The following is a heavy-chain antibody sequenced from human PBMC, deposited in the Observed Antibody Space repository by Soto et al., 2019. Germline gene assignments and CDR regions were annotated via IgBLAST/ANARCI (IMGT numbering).Heavy chain of an antibody. D-gene: IGHD3-22*01. CDR2: IYYSGST. J-gene: IGHJ4*02. V-gene: IGHV4-61*01. CDR1: GGSVSSGSYY. CDR3: ARGYDSSVYYYFDY. Sequence: ETLSLTCTVSGGSVSSGSYYWSWIRQPPGKGLEWIGYIYYSGSTNYNPSLKSRVTISVDTSKNQFSLKLSSVTAADTAVYYCARGYDSSVYYYFDYWGQGTLVTVSS.